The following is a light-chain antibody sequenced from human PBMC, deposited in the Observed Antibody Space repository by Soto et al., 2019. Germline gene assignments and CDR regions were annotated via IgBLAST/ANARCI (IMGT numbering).Light chain of an antibody. CDR3: QQNFNTPIN. CDR2: AAS. J-gene: IGKJ5*01. V-gene: IGKV1-39*01. CDR1: QTIGTY. Sequence: DIQMTQSPSSLSASVGHRLSITCLASQTIGTYLNWYQQKPGKAPNLLIYAASNLQSGVPSRFSGSGSGTDFTLTITSLQPEDFATYSCQQNFNTPINFGQGTRLEIK.